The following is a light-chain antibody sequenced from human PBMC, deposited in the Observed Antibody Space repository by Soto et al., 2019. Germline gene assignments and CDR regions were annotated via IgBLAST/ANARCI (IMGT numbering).Light chain of an antibody. V-gene: IGKV3-20*01. CDR1: DSVSTTD. CDR2: GTS. Sequence: EIVLTQSPGTLSLSPGETATLSCGASDSVSTTDLAWYQQKPGQPPRLLIYGTSNRATGIPARFRGSGSGTDFTLTIISLDPEDFAVYYCQHYESSVWTFGQGTKVVFK. CDR3: QHYESSVWT. J-gene: IGKJ1*01.